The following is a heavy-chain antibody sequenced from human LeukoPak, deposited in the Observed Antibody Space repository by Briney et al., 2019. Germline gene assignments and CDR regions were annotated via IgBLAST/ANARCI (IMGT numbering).Heavy chain of an antibody. CDR1: GGPISSGDYY. Sequence: SETLSLTCTVSGGPISSGDYYWSWIRQPPGKGLEWIGYIHYSGSTYYNPSLKSRVTISVDTSKNQFSLKLSSVTAADTAVYYCARGPSITMIVVVMDAFDIWGQGTMVTVSS. D-gene: IGHD3-22*01. CDR3: ARGPSITMIVVVMDAFDI. J-gene: IGHJ3*02. CDR2: IHYSGST. V-gene: IGHV4-30-4*01.